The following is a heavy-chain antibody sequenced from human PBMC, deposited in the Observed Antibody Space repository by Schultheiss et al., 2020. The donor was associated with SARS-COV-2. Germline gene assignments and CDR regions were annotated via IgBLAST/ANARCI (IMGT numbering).Heavy chain of an antibody. V-gene: IGHV4-61*08. Sequence: SETLSLTCTVSGGSISSGGYYWSWIRQPPGKGLEWIGSIYYSGSTNYNPSLKSRVTISVDTSKNQFSLKLSSVTAADTAVYYCARDWGYSYGYYYYGMDVWGQGTTVTVSS. J-gene: IGHJ6*02. CDR3: ARDWGYSYGYYYYGMDV. CDR1: GGSISSGGYY. CDR2: IYYSGST. D-gene: IGHD5-18*01.